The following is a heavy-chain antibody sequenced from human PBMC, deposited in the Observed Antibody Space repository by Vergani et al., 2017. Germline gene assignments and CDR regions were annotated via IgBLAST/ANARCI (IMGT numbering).Heavy chain of an antibody. V-gene: IGHV3-30*02. CDR3: AKRSSSGWYVFDY. D-gene: IGHD6-19*01. CDR2: IQYDGNNK. J-gene: IGHJ4*02. CDR1: GFTFSSYG. Sequence: QVQLVESGGGVVQPGGSLRLSCAASGFTFSSYGMHWVRQAPGTGLEWVAFIQYDGNNKYYADSVKGRFTISRDNSKNTLYLRMNSLRAEDTAVYYCAKRSSSGWYVFDYGGQGSLVTVSS.